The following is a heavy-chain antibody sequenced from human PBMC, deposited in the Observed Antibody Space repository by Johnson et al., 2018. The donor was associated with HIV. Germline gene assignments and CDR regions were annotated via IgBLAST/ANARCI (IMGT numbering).Heavy chain of an antibody. CDR2: ISYDGSNK. D-gene: IGHD6-19*01. Sequence: QVQLVESGGGVVQPGRSLRLSCAASGFTFSSYAMHWVRQAPGKGLEWVAVISYDGSNKYYADSVKGRFTISRDNSKNTLYPQMKSLRAEETAVYYCASGGWLEGAFDIWGQGTMVTVSS. J-gene: IGHJ3*02. CDR3: ASGGWLEGAFDI. CDR1: GFTFSSYA. V-gene: IGHV3-30*14.